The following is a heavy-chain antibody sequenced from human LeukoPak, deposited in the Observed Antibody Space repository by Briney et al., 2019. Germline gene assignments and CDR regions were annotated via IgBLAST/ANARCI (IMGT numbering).Heavy chain of an antibody. D-gene: IGHD3-22*01. Sequence: GRSLRLSCAASGFTFSSYGMHWVRQAPGKGLEWVAVIWYDGTNKYYADSVKGRFTISRDNSKNTLFLQMDSLRAEDTAVYYCARAAYDSSGYLTLWGQGTLVTVSS. CDR1: GFTFSSYG. V-gene: IGHV3-33*01. CDR3: ARAAYDSSGYLTL. J-gene: IGHJ4*02. CDR2: IWYDGTNK.